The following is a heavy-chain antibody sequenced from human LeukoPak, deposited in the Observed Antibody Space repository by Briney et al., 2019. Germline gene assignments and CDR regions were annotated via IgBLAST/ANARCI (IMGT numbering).Heavy chain of an antibody. V-gene: IGHV1-46*01. J-gene: IGHJ4*02. CDR3: ARVAVGATLEH. CDR2: INPNVGNT. D-gene: IGHD1-26*01. CDR1: GYTFTSCY. Sequence: EASVKVSCKPSGYTFTSCYIHWVRPAPRQGVEWMGIINPNVGNTNYTQKFQGRVTMTRETSTSTVYMELSSLSCEDTAVYFCARVAVGATLEHWGQGTLVPASS.